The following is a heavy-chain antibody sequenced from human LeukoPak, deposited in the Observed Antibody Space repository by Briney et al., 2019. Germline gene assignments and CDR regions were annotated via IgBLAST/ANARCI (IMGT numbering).Heavy chain of an antibody. CDR1: GGSFSDYY. D-gene: IGHD6-13*01. J-gene: IGHJ5*02. Sequence: SETLSLTCAVDGGSFSDYYWSWIRQPPGKGLEWIGEINHSGSTNYNPSLKSRVTISVDTSKNHFPLKLSSVTAADTAMYYCARTQQLGSYNWLDLWGQGTLVTVSS. V-gene: IGHV4-34*01. CDR2: INHSGST. CDR3: ARTQQLGSYNWLDL.